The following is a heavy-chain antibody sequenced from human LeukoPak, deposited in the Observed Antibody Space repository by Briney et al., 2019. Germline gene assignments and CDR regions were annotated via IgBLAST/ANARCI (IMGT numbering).Heavy chain of an antibody. D-gene: IGHD2-15*01. CDR2: IYHSGST. CDR3: ARVAGYCSGGSCSFVAFAI. Sequence: PSETLSLTCTVSGYSISSDYYWGWIRQPPGKGLEWIGNIYHSGSTYYNPSLKSRVTISVDTSKNQFSLKLTSVTAADTAVYYCARVAGYCSGGSCSFVAFAIWGQGTMVTVSS. CDR1: GYSISSDYY. V-gene: IGHV4-38-2*02. J-gene: IGHJ3*02.